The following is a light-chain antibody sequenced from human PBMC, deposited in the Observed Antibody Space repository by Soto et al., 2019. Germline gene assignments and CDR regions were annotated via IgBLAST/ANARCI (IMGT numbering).Light chain of an antibody. CDR2: AAS. CDR1: QSISSS. CDR3: QQRYSTPPFT. V-gene: IGKV1-39*01. Sequence: EIEMTQSPSSLSASVGDRVTITCRASQSISSSLNWYQQRPGKAPKLLIYAASSLQSGVPARFSSSRSWTDFTLTIISLQPEDLATYYCQQRYSTPPFTFGPGTKVDIK. J-gene: IGKJ3*01.